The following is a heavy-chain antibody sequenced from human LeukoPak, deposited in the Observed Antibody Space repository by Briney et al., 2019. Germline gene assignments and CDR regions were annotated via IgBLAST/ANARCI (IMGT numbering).Heavy chain of an antibody. CDR2: ISGTGGNT. J-gene: IGHJ3*01. CDR3: AKASSSRSSGAFDV. D-gene: IGHD6-13*01. CDR1: GFTFSNYA. V-gene: IGHV3-23*01. Sequence: PGGSLRLSCAASGFTFSNYAMNWVRQAPGKGLEWVSVISGTGGNTYYADSVKGRFTISRDNSKNTLYLQMNSLRAEDTAIYYCAKASSSRSSGAFDVWGQGTIVVVSS.